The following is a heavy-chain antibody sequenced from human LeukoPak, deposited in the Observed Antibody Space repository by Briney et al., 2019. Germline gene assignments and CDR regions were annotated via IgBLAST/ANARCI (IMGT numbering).Heavy chain of an antibody. CDR1: GGSVSSGSYY. J-gene: IGHJ4*02. CDR2: LYYSRST. CDR3: ARYSIAATYYFDY. Sequence: SETLSLTCTVSGGSVSSGSYYWTWIRQPPGKGLEWIGYLYYSRSTNYNPSLKSRVTISVDTSKNQFSLKLSSVTAADTAVYYCARYSIAATYYFDYWGQGTLVTVSS. V-gene: IGHV4-61*01. D-gene: IGHD6-13*01.